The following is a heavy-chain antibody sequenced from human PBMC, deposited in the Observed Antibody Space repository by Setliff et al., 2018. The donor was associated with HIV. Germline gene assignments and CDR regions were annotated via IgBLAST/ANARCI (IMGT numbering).Heavy chain of an antibody. J-gene: IGHJ5*02. Sequence: SETLSLTCTVSGGSISSRSYYWGWIRQPPGKGLEWIGYIYYYSGSTYYNPSLKSRVTMSVDASKNLVSLNLNSVTAADTAIYYCARGVARQVVIDRWFDPWGQGTPVTVSS. CDR1: GGSISSRSYY. D-gene: IGHD2-21*01. CDR2: IYYYSGST. CDR3: ARGVARQVVIDRWFDP. V-gene: IGHV4-39*07.